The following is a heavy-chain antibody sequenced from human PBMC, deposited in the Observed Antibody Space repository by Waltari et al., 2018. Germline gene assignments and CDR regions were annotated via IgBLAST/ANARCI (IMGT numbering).Heavy chain of an antibody. J-gene: IGHJ4*02. CDR1: GASMNTNNW. D-gene: IGHD2-15*01. CDR3: ARDRGRGLYLDS. Sequence: QLQLQQSGPGLVKPSESLSLTCAVSGASMNTNNWWNWVRQPPGKGLEWIGQIHGSGRTNYNPSLESRVTVSIDTSNNQFSLKVSYATAADTAVYYCARDRGRGLYLDSWGQGTLVTVSP. V-gene: IGHV4-4*02. CDR2: IHGSGRT.